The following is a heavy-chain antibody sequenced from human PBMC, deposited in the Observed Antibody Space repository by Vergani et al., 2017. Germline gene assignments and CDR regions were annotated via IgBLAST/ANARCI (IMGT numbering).Heavy chain of an antibody. CDR1: GFTFSSYG. D-gene: IGHD4-17*01. CDR3: ARDPDYGDFPSQDAFYI. J-gene: IGHJ3*02. CDR2: IWYDGSNK. V-gene: IGHV3-33*01. Sequence: QVQLVESGGGVVQPGRSLRLSCAASGFTFSSYGMHWVRQAPGKGLEWVAVIWYDGSNKYYADSVKGRFTISRDNSKNTLYLKMNSLRSEDTAVYYCARDPDYGDFPSQDAFYIWGQGTMVTVSS.